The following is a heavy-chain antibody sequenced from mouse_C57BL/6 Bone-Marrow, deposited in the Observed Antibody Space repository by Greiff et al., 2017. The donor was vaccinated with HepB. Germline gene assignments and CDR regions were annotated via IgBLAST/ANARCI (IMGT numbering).Heavy chain of an antibody. D-gene: IGHD4-1*01. CDR1: GYTFTSYG. V-gene: IGHV1-81*01. Sequence: VKLMESGAELARPGASVKLSCKASGYTFTSYGISWVKQRTGQGLEWIGEIYPRSGNTYYNEKFKGKATLTADKSSSTAYMELRSLTSEDSAVYFCARPGTHYYAMDYWGQGTSVTVSS. CDR3: ARPGTHYYAMDY. J-gene: IGHJ4*01. CDR2: IYPRSGNT.